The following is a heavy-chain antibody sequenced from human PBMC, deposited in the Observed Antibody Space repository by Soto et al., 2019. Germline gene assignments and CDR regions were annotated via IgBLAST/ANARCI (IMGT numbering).Heavy chain of an antibody. V-gene: IGHV4-39*02. D-gene: IGHD5-12*01. CDR3: AREGVPYSGYEYVDY. CDR1: GGSISSSSYY. J-gene: IGHJ4*02. CDR2: IYYSGST. Sequence: QLQLQESGPGLVKPSETLSLTCTVSGGSISSSSYYWGWIRQPPGKGLEWIGSIYYSGSTYYNPSLKSRVTISVDTSKNQFSLKLSSVTAADTAVYYCAREGVPYSGYEYVDYWGQGTLVTVSS.